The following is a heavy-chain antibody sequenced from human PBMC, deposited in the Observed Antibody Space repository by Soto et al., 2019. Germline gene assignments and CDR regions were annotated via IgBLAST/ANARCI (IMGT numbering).Heavy chain of an antibody. J-gene: IGHJ6*02. V-gene: IGHV3-33*01. CDR2: IWYDGSNK. D-gene: IGHD6-19*01. CDR3: ARDRAPYSSGRWCMDV. Sequence: QVQLVESGGGVVQPGRSLRLSCAASGLTFSSYGMHWVRQAPGKGLEWVAVIWYDGSNKYYADSVKGRFTISRDNSKNTLYLQMNSLRAEDTAVYYCARDRAPYSSGRWCMDVWGQGTTVTVSS. CDR1: GLTFSSYG.